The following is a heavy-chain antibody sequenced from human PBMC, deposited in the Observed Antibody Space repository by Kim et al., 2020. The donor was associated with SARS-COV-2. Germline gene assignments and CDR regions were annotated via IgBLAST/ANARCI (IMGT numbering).Heavy chain of an antibody. Sequence: SETLSLTCTVSGGSISSSSYYWGWIRQPPGKGLEWIGSIYYSGSTYYNPSLKSRVTISVDTSKNQFSLKLSSVTAADTAVYYCARHGPIDYDILTGYYNSYPHYFDYWGQGTLVTVSS. CDR1: GGSISSSSYY. CDR2: IYYSGST. J-gene: IGHJ4*02. D-gene: IGHD3-9*01. CDR3: ARHGPIDYDILTGYYNSYPHYFDY. V-gene: IGHV4-39*01.